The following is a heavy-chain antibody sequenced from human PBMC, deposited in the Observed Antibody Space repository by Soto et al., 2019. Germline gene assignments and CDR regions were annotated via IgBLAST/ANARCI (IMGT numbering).Heavy chain of an antibody. CDR3: AKFIVGTGGSSGWPWFLDS. CDR2: LSGTGGTT. J-gene: IGHJ4*02. CDR1: GFAFSSYA. D-gene: IGHD6-25*01. V-gene: IGHV3-23*01. Sequence: EVQLLESGGGLVQPGGSLRLSCAASGFAFSSYAMTWVRQAPGKGLEWVSALSGTGGTTYSADSVRGRFTIARDNSKNTLYLQMNGLSPEDSAIYYCAKFIVGTGGSSGWPWFLDSWGQGTLVTVPS.